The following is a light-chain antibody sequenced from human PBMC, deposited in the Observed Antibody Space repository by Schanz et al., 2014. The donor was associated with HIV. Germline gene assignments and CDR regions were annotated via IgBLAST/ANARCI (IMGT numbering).Light chain of an antibody. CDR2: RAS. CDR3: QQYGTSLIT. J-gene: IGKJ5*01. V-gene: IGKV3-20*01. Sequence: EIVLTQSPGTLSLSPGDRATLSCRASQSVSSSYLAWYQQKPGQAPRLLIYRASNRATGIPDRFSGSGSGTDFTLTIIRLEPEDFAVYYCQQYGTSLITFGQGTRLEI. CDR1: QSVSSSY.